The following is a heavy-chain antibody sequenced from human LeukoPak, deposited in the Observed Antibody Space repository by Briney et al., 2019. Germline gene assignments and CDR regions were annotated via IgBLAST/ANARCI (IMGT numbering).Heavy chain of an antibody. D-gene: IGHD3-22*01. CDR2: INHSGST. CDR3: AKFAGIYDSSGFDY. Sequence: SETLSLTCAVYGGSFSGYYWSWIRQPPGKGLEWIGEINHSGSTNYNPSLKSRVTISVDTSKNQFSLKLSSVTAADTAVYYCAKFAGIYDSSGFDYWGQGTLVTVS. J-gene: IGHJ4*02. V-gene: IGHV4-34*01. CDR1: GGSFSGYY.